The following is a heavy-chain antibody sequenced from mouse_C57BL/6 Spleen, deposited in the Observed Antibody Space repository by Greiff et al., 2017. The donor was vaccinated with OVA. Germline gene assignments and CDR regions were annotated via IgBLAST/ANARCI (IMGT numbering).Heavy chain of an antibody. V-gene: IGHV1-18*01. D-gene: IGHD2-4*01. CDR1: GYTFTDYN. CDR3: ARRDYDWFAY. Sequence: EVQLQQSGPELVQPGASVKIPCKASGYTFTDYNMDWVKQSHGKSLEWIGDINPNNGGTIYNQKFKGKATLTVDKSSSTAYMELRSLTSEDTAVYYCARRDYDWFAYWGQGTLGTVSA. CDR2: INPNNGGT. J-gene: IGHJ3*01.